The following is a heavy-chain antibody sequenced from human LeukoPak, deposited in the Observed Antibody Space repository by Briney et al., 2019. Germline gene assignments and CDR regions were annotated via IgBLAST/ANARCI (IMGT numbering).Heavy chain of an antibody. J-gene: IGHJ6*03. Sequence: GGSLRLSCVASGFTFSSYAMHWVRQAPGKGLEYVSAIRSNGGSTYYANSVKGRFTISRDNSKNTLYLQMGSLRAEDMAVYYCARGGPGYDFWSAAEGTNYMDVWGKGTTVTVSS. CDR3: ARGGPGYDFWSAAEGTNYMDV. V-gene: IGHV3-64*01. CDR1: GFTFSSYA. D-gene: IGHD3-3*01. CDR2: IRSNGGST.